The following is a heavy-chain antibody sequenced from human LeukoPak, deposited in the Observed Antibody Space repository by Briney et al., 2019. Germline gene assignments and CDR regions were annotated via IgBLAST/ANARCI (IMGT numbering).Heavy chain of an antibody. CDR1: GYSFTNYW. CDR2: IYPGDSDA. J-gene: IGHJ4*02. V-gene: IGHV5-51*01. Sequence: GESLKISCKGSGYSFTNYWIGWVRQMPGKGLKWMGIIYPGDSDAIYSPSFQGQVTMSADKSISTAYLQWSSLKASDTATYYCARRGRSSNYFHYWGQGTLVTVSS. D-gene: IGHD6-6*01. CDR3: ARRGRSSNYFHY.